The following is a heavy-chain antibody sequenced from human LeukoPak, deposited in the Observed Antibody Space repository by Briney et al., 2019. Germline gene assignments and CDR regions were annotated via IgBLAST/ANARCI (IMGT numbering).Heavy chain of an antibody. CDR1: GGSINSGEFY. CDR3: ARDNGGLDV. CDR2: FTYSGST. Sequence: SETLSLTCTVSGGSINSGEFYWTWLRQSPGKGLEWIGCFTYSGSTYYNPSLRSRPTISVDTSKNEFSLKLRSMTAADTAVYYCARDNGGLDVWGQGTSVTVSS. V-gene: IGHV4-30-4*01. J-gene: IGHJ6*02.